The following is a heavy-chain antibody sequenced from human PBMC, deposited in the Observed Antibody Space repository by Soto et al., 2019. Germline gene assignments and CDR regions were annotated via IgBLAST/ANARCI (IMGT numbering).Heavy chain of an antibody. Sequence: QVQLQETGPGLVKPSQTLSLTCTVSGGSISSGGYYWSWIRQHPGKGLEWIGYIYYSGSTYDNPSLTSRVTISVDTSKHQFSLKLSSVTAADTAVYYCARGVTMVRGVIHTPYFDYWGQGTLVTVSS. CDR2: IYYSGST. CDR1: GGSISSGGYY. CDR3: ARGVTMVRGVIHTPYFDY. J-gene: IGHJ4*02. D-gene: IGHD3-10*01. V-gene: IGHV4-31*03.